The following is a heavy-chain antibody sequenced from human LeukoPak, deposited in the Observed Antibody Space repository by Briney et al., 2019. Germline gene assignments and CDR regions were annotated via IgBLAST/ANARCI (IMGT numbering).Heavy chain of an antibody. V-gene: IGHV3-64*01. CDR2: ISSDGRNT. J-gene: IGHJ5*02. CDR1: GFTFSSYA. CDR3: ARDPGSGSYWFDP. Sequence: GGSLRLSCSASGFTFSSYAMHWVRQAPGKGLEYVSAISSDGRNTYYANSVKGRFTISRDNSKNTLYLQMGSLRAEDMAVYYCARDPGSGSYWFDPWGQGTLVTVSS. D-gene: IGHD3-10*01.